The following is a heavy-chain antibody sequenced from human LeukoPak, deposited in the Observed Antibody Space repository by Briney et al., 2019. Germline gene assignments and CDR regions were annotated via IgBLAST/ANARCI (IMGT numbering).Heavy chain of an antibody. CDR2: INRSGSHT. V-gene: IGHV3-21*01. D-gene: IGHD1-7*01. Sequence: PGGSLRLSCAASGFTLSSYSVNWVRQAPGKGLEWVSSINRSGSHTFYADSVQGRFTISRDNAKNSLHLHMNSLRVEDTAVYYCARERNNWNYEGFDYWGQGTLVTVSS. CDR3: ARERNNWNYEGFDY. CDR1: GFTLSSYS. J-gene: IGHJ4*02.